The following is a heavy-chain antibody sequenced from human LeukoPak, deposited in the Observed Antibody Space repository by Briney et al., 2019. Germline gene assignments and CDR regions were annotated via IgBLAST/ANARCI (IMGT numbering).Heavy chain of an antibody. D-gene: IGHD3-22*01. Sequence: PGGSLRLSCAASGFTFSSYWMNWVRQAPGKGLEWVANIKQDGSEKYYVDSVKGRFTISRDNAKNSLYLQMNSLRAEDTAVYYCARVRDSSGYYFPPYYYYMDVWGKGTTVTVSS. J-gene: IGHJ6*03. V-gene: IGHV3-7*01. CDR1: GFTFSSYW. CDR3: ARVRDSSGYYFPPYYYYMDV. CDR2: IKQDGSEK.